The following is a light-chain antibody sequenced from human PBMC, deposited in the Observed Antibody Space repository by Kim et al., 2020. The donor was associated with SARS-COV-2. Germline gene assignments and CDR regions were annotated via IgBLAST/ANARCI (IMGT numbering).Light chain of an antibody. CDR2: GAS. Sequence: EIVMTQSPATLSVSPGERATLSCRASQSISGNLAWYQQKPGQAPRLLIYGASTRATGIPASFSGSGSGTEFTLTISSLQSEDFAVYYCQQYNNWPLSFGGGTKVDIK. J-gene: IGKJ4*01. CDR3: QQYNNWPLS. CDR1: QSISGN. V-gene: IGKV3-15*01.